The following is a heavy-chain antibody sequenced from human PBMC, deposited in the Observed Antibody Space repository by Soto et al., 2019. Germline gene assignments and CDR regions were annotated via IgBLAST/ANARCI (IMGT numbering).Heavy chain of an antibody. J-gene: IGHJ4*02. D-gene: IGHD4-17*01. CDR3: AKDEVGDYGDYAMSSLDY. Sequence: GGSLRLSCAASGFTFSSYVMSWVRQAPGKGLEWVSAISGSGGSTYYADSVKGRFTISRDNSKNTLYLQMNSLRAEDTAVYYCAKDEVGDYGDYAMSSLDYWGQGTLVTVSS. CDR2: ISGSGGST. V-gene: IGHV3-23*01. CDR1: GFTFSSYV.